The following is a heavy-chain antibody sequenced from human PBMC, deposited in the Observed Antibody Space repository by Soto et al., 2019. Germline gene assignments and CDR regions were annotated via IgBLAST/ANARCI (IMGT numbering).Heavy chain of an antibody. V-gene: IGHV3-74*01. J-gene: IGHJ4*02. CDR2: INSDGSST. D-gene: IGHD3-22*01. CDR1: GFPFSSYW. Sequence: GGSLRLSCAASGFPFSSYWMHRIRQAPGKGLVWVSRINSDGSSTSYADSVKGRFTISRDHAKNTLYLQMNSLRAEDTAVYYFASAGYYDDSSGYYYQFDYWGQGTLVTVSS. CDR3: ASAGYYDDSSGYYYQFDY.